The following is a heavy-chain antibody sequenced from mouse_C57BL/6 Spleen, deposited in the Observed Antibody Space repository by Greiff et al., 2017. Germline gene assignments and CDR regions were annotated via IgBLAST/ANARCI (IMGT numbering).Heavy chain of an antibody. V-gene: IGHV5-16*01. CDR3: ARDDGYCPFAY. CDR1: GFTFSDSY. CDR2: INYDGSST. D-gene: IGHD2-3*01. J-gene: IGHJ3*01. Sequence: EVMLVESEGGLVQPGSSMKLSCTASGFTFSDSYLALVRPVPDKGLEWVANINYDGSSTYYLDSLKSRFIISRDNAKNILYLQMSSLKSEDTATYYCARDDGYCPFAYWGQGTLVTVSA.